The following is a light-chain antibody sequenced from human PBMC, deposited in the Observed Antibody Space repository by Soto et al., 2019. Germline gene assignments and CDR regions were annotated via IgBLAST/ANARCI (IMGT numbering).Light chain of an antibody. CDR1: SSDVGGYNY. Sequence: QSVLTQPASVSGSPGQSITISCTGTSSDVGGYNYVSWYQQHPGKAPKLMIYDVSNRPSGVSNRFSGSKSGNTASLTISGLQAEDEADYYCSLYTSSSIVVFGGGTKLTVL. CDR2: DVS. CDR3: SLYTSSSIVV. J-gene: IGLJ2*01. V-gene: IGLV2-14*01.